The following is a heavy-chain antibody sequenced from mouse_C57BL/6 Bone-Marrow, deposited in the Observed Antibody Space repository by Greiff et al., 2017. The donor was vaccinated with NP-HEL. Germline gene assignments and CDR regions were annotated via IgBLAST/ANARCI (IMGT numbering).Heavy chain of an antibody. V-gene: IGHV1-74*01. J-gene: IGHJ2*01. CDR2: IHPSDSDT. CDR1: GYTFTSYW. CDR3: AMRDYYGSSHLYYFDY. D-gene: IGHD1-1*01. Sequence: QVPVKQSGAELVKPGASVKVSCKASGYTFTSYWMHWVKQRPGQGLQWIGRIHPSDSDTKYNQKFKGKATLTVDKSSSTAYMQLSSLTSEDSAVYYCAMRDYYGSSHLYYFDYWGQGTTLTVSS.